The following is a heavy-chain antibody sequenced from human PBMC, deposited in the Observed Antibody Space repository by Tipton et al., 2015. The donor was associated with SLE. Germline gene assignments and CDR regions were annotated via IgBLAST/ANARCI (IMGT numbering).Heavy chain of an antibody. Sequence: QLVQSGAEVRKPGASVTISCKASAYTFTRYYIYWVRQAPGQGLEWMGIINPSDGTTNFAEKFQGRVTMTRDTSTRTVYMDLRSLRSDDTAVYFCARAYCGGECYGRHYYYYAMDVWGQGTKVTVSS. CDR3: ARAYCGGECYGRHYYYYAMDV. V-gene: IGHV1-46*01. CDR2: INPSDGTT. D-gene: IGHD2-21*01. CDR1: AYTFTRYY. J-gene: IGHJ6*02.